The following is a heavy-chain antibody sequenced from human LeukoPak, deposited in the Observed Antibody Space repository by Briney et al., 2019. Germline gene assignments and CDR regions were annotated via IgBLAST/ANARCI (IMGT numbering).Heavy chain of an antibody. CDR1: GGSFSGYY. Sequence: SETLSLTCAVYGGSFSGYYWSWIRQPPGKGLEWIGSIYYSGSTYYNPSLKSRVTISVDTSKNQFSLKLSSVTAAGTAMYYCARRLEGSRWWNDAFDIWGQGTMVTVSS. D-gene: IGHD6-13*01. CDR3: ARRLEGSRWWNDAFDI. CDR2: IYYSGST. J-gene: IGHJ3*02. V-gene: IGHV4-34*01.